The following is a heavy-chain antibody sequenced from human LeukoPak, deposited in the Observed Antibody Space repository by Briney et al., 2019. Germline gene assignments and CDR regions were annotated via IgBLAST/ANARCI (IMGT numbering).Heavy chain of an antibody. CDR2: ISSSSSTI. J-gene: IGHJ4*02. V-gene: IGHV3-48*01. Sequence: GRSLRLSCAASGFTFSSYSMNWVRQAPGKGLEWVSYISSSSSTIYYADSVKGRFTISRDNAKNSLYLQMNGLRAEDAAVYYCARAVGARWGQGTLVTVSS. D-gene: IGHD1-26*01. CDR1: GFTFSSYS. CDR3: ARAVGAR.